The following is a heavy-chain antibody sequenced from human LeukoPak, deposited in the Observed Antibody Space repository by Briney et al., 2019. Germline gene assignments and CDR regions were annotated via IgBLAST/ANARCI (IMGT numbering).Heavy chain of an antibody. Sequence: GGSLRLSCVASGFTFSAYSMTWVRQAPGKGLDWVSSISVSGGGTYYADSVRGRFTISRDNSKNTLYLHMNSLRAEDTAVYYCVKDWRDESNCGGDCLQYWGQGTLVTVPS. V-gene: IGHV3-23*01. J-gene: IGHJ4*02. CDR1: GFTFSAYS. D-gene: IGHD2-21*02. CDR3: VKDWRDESNCGGDCLQY. CDR2: ISVSGGGT.